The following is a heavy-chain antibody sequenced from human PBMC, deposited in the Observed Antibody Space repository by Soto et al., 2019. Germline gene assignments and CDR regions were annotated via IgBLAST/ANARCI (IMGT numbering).Heavy chain of an antibody. CDR2: INPNSGGT. Sequence: ASVKVSCKASGYTFTGYYMHWVRQAPGQGLEWMGWINPNSGGTNYAQKFQGWVTMTRDTSISTAYMELSRLRSDDTAVYYCARGRLSPGYSSGVEYYYYYGMDVWGQGTTVTVSS. J-gene: IGHJ6*02. V-gene: IGHV1-2*04. CDR3: ARGRLSPGYSSGVEYYYYYGMDV. CDR1: GYTFTGYY. D-gene: IGHD6-19*01.